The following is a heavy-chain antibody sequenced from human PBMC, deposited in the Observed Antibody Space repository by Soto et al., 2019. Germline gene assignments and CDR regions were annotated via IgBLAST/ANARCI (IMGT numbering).Heavy chain of an antibody. D-gene: IGHD2-15*01. Sequence: VQLVESGGGLVQPGGSLRLSCAASGFDFSNSWIHWVRQGPGKGLVWVSHNSDGSGTTYADSVKGRFTISRDNAKNTVYLQMNSLRAEDTAVYYCAKDTAYAMDVWGQGTTVTVSS. CDR1: GFDFSNSW. V-gene: IGHV3-74*01. J-gene: IGHJ6*02. CDR2: NSDGSGT. CDR3: AKDTAYAMDV.